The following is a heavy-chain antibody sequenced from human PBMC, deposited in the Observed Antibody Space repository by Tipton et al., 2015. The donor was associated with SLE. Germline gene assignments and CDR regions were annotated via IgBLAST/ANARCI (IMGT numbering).Heavy chain of an antibody. CDR3: ARMAYYFDSRGYSYYFDY. V-gene: IGHV4-59*11. Sequence: TLSLTCTVSGGSISSHYWSWIRQPPGKGLEWIGYIYYSGSTNYNPSLKSRVTISVDTSKNQFPLKLTSVTAADTALYYCARMAYYFDSRGYSYYFDYWGQGSLVTVSS. CDR1: GGSISSHY. D-gene: IGHD3-22*01. J-gene: IGHJ4*02. CDR2: IYYSGST.